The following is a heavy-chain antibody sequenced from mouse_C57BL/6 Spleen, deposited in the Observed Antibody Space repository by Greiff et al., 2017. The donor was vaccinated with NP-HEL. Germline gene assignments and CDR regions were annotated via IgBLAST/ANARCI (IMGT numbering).Heavy chain of an antibody. D-gene: IGHD2-5*01. J-gene: IGHJ3*01. Sequence: QVQLQQPGAELVKPGASVKLSCKASGYTFTSYWMQWVNQRPGQGLEWIGEIDPSDSYTNYNQKFKGKATLTVDTSSSTAYMQLSSLTSEDSAVYYCASYSNYRAYWGQGTLVTVSA. CDR2: IDPSDSYT. CDR1: GYTFTSYW. V-gene: IGHV1-50*01. CDR3: ASYSNYRAY.